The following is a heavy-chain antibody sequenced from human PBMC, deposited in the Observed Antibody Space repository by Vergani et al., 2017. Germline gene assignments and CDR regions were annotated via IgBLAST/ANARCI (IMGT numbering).Heavy chain of an antibody. J-gene: IGHJ6*02. CDR2: IYSGGST. Sequence: EVQQAESGGGLLQPGVSLRLSCAASGFTVCSNYMSWLRQAPGKGLEWVLVIYSGGSTYYADSVKGRFTISRHNSKNTLYLQMNSLRAEDTAVYYCARDRVDIVATTTYYYCYYGMDVWGQGTTVTVSS. V-gene: IGHV3-53*04. CDR3: ARDRVDIVATTTYYYCYYGMDV. CDR1: GFTVCSNY. D-gene: IGHD5-12*01.